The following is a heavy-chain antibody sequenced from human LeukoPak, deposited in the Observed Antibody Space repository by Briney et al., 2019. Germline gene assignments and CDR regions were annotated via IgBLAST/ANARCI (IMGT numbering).Heavy chain of an antibody. CDR2: ISSSSSYI. D-gene: IGHD3-22*01. CDR3: ASNPKYYYDSSGYYSPGDY. J-gene: IGHJ4*02. CDR1: GFTFSSYS. Sequence: GGSLRLSCAASGFTFSSYSMNWVRQAPGKGLEWVSSISSSSSYIYYADSVKGRFTISRDNAKNSLYLQMNSLRAEDTAVYYCASNPKYYYDSSGYYSPGDYWGQGTLVTVSS. V-gene: IGHV3-21*01.